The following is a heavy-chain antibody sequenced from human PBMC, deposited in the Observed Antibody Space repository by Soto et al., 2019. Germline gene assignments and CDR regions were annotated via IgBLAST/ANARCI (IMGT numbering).Heavy chain of an antibody. CDR3: AGYSYDAFDI. V-gene: IGHV1-18*01. D-gene: IGHD5-18*01. J-gene: IGHJ3*02. Sequence: QVQLVQSGAEVKKPVSSVKVSCKASGYTFTSYGISWVRQAPGQGLEWMGWISAYNSNTNYAQKLQGRVTMTTDTPTSTAYMELRSRRSDDTAVYYCAGYSYDAFDIWGKRTMGSVCS. CDR2: ISAYNSNT. CDR1: GYTFTSYG.